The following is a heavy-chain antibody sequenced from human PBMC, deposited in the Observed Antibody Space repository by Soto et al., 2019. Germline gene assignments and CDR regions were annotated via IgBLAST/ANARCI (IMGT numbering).Heavy chain of an antibody. V-gene: IGHV1-69*13. CDR3: ARRGGAGSGRPCGMDV. CDR1: GGTFSSYA. J-gene: IGHJ6*02. D-gene: IGHD3-10*01. CDR2: IIPIFGTA. Sequence: SVKVSCKASGGTFSSYAISWVRQAPGQGLEWMGGIIPIFGTANYAQKFQGRVTITADESTSTAYMEPSSLRSEDTAVYYCARRGGAGSGRPCGMDVWGQGTTVTVSS.